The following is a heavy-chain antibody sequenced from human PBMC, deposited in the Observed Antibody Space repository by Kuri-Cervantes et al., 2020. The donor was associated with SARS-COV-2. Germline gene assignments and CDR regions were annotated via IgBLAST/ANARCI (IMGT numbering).Heavy chain of an antibody. J-gene: IGHJ5*02. V-gene: IGHV4-30-4*01. CDR3: ASWTLIVVVPAAIGWFDP. CDR2: IYYSGST. Sequence: SETLSLTCTVSGGSISSGDYYWSWIRQPPGKGLEWIGYIYYSGSTYYNPSLKSRVTISVDTSKNQFSLKLSSVTAADTAVYYCASWTLIVVVPAAIGWFDPWGQGTLVTVSS. D-gene: IGHD2-2*02. CDR1: GGSISSGDYY.